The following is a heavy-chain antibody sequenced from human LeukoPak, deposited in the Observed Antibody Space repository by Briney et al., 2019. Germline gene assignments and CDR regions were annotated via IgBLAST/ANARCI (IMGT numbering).Heavy chain of an antibody. D-gene: IGHD3-10*01. CDR3: ARVEVLWFGERERYYFDY. V-gene: IGHV1-69*13. J-gene: IGHJ4*02. CDR1: GGTFSSYA. Sequence: SVKVSCKASGGTFSSYAISWVRQAPGQGLEWMGGIIPIFGTANYAQKFQGRVTITADESTSTAYMELSSLRSEDTAVYYCARVEVLWFGERERYYFDYWGQGTLVTVSS. CDR2: IIPIFGTA.